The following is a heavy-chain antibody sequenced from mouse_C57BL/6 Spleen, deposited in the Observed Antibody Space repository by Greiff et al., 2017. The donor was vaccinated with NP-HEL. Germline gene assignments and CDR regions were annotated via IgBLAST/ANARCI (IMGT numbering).Heavy chain of an antibody. CDR3: ASSDSNGVFAY. D-gene: IGHD2-5*01. CDR1: GFSLTSYG. CDR2: IWGVGST. Sequence: VKLMESGPGLVAPSQSLSITCTVSGFSLTSYGVDWVRQSPGKGLEWLGVIWGVGSTNYNSALKSRLSISKDNSKSQVFLKMNSLQTDDTAMYYCASSDSNGVFAYWGQGTLVTVSA. J-gene: IGHJ3*01. V-gene: IGHV2-6*01.